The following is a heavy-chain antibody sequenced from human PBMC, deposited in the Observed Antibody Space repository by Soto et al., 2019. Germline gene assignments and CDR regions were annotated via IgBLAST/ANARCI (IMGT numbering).Heavy chain of an antibody. D-gene: IGHD2-2*01. CDR1: GGPFRRFC. CDR3: ARARTGRDIVVVPAAIGWFDP. CDR2: VIPIFGTA. V-gene: IGHV1-69*01. J-gene: IGHJ5*02. Sequence: QVELVEFGGGGEKAGFLVKVSLKGSGGPFRRFCIRLGRPGPGQGLGVVGGVIPIFGTANYAQKFQGRVTITADESTSTAYMELSSLRSEDTAVYYCARARTGRDIVVVPAAIGWFDPWGQGTLVTVSS.